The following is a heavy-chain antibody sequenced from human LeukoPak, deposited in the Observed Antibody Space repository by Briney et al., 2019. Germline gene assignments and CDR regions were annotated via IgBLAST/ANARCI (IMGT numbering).Heavy chain of an antibody. CDR3: AKVRYCSGVNCYPDDN. CDR2: IRYDGNNK. D-gene: IGHD2-15*01. V-gene: IGHV3-30*02. CDR1: GFTFSDYS. Sequence: GGSLRLSCAASGFTFSDYSMHWVRQAPGKGGNWVAFIRYDGNNKYYADSVKGRFTISRDNSKNMLYLEMNSLSTEDTAVYYCAKVRYCSGVNCYPDDNWGQGTLVTVSS. J-gene: IGHJ4*02.